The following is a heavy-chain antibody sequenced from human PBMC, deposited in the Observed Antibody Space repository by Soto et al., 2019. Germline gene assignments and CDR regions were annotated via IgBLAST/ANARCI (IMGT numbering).Heavy chain of an antibody. CDR1: GFTFSSYG. D-gene: IGHD1-7*01. J-gene: IGHJ4*02. CDR3: ARDRGHNWNYVAPDY. CDR2: IWYDGSNK. Sequence: GGSLRLSCAASGFTFSSYGMHWVRQAPGKGLEWVAVIWYDGSNKYYADSVKGRFTISRDNSKNTLYLQMNSLIAEDTAVYYCARDRGHNWNYVAPDYWGQGTLVTVSS. V-gene: IGHV3-33*01.